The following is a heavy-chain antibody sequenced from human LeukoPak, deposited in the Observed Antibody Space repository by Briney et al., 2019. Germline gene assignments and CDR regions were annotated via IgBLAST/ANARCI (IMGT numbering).Heavy chain of an antibody. V-gene: IGHV4-39*07. CDR1: GGSISSSSYY. CDR3: ARVPITMVRGRYYYYMDV. CDR2: IYYSGST. J-gene: IGHJ6*03. D-gene: IGHD3-10*01. Sequence: PSETLSLTCTVSGGSISSSSYYRGWIRQPPGKGLEWIGSIYYSGSTYYNPSLKSRVTISVDTSKNQFSLKLSSVTAADTAVYYCARVPITMVRGRYYYYMDVWGKGTTVTVSS.